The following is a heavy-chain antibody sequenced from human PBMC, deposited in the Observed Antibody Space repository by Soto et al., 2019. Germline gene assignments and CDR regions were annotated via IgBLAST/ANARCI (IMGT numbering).Heavy chain of an antibody. CDR1: GGTFSSYA. V-gene: IGHV1-69*06. Sequence: QVQLVQSGAEVKKPGSSVKVSCKASGGTFSSYAISWVRQAPGQGLEWMGGIIPIFGTANYAQKFQGRVTITADKSTSTAYMELISLRSEDTAVYYCAREDYDFWSGYSHNWFDPWGQGTLVTVSS. J-gene: IGHJ5*02. CDR3: AREDYDFWSGYSHNWFDP. CDR2: IIPIFGTA. D-gene: IGHD3-3*01.